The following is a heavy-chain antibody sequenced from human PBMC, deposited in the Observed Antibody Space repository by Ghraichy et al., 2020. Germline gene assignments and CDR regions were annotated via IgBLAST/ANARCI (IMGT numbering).Heavy chain of an antibody. CDR2: IYYSGST. Sequence: SETLSLTCTVSGGSISSSNYYWGWIRQPPGKGLEWIGSIYYSGSTYYNPSLKSRVTIFVDTSKNRFSLRLRSVTAADTAVYYCARDGYGVDYWGQGTLVTVSS. CDR3: ARDGYGVDY. CDR1: GGSISSSNYY. J-gene: IGHJ4*02. D-gene: IGHD4-17*01. V-gene: IGHV4-39*02.